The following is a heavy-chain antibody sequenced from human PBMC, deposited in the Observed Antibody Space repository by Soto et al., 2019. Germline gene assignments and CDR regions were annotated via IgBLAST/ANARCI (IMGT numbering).Heavy chain of an antibody. CDR1: GGTSSSYA. CDR2: IIPIFGTA. Sequence: SVKVSCKASGGTSSSYAISWVRQAPGQGLEWMGGIIPIFGTANYAQKFQGRVTITADKSTSTAYMELSSLRSEDTAVYYCARDGRGPRPYYYYGMDVWGQGTTVTVSS. J-gene: IGHJ6*02. V-gene: IGHV1-69*06. D-gene: IGHD1-1*01. CDR3: ARDGRGPRPYYYYGMDV.